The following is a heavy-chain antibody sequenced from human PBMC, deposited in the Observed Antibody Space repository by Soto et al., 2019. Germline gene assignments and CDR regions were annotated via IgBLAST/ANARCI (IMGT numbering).Heavy chain of an antibody. V-gene: IGHV3-23*01. D-gene: IGHD4-17*01. J-gene: IGHJ4*02. CDR3: ARDDYGDYVSEVFDH. CDR2: ISGSGGST. CDR1: GFTFSNYA. Sequence: EVQLLESGGGLVQPGGSLRLSCAASGFTFSNYAMNWVRQAPGKGLEWVSGISGSGGSTYYADSVKGRCTISRDNSKNTLYLQLNSLRAEDTAVYYCARDDYGDYVSEVFDHWGQGTLVTVSS.